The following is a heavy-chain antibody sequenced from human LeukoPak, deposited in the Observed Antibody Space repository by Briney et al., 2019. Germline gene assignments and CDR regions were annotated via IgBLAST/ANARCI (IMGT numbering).Heavy chain of an antibody. J-gene: IGHJ4*02. CDR2: ISGSDGST. CDR3: ARQVSCDTTTCYAGMPPDY. CDR1: GFTFSRYA. V-gene: IGHV3-23*01. D-gene: IGHD2-2*01. Sequence: GGSLRLSCAASGFTFSRYAMSWVRQTPEKGLEWVSVISGSDGSTYYADSVRGRFTISRDDSGNTLFLQMNSLRAEDTAVYYCARQVSCDTTTCYAGMPPDYWGQGTLVTGSS.